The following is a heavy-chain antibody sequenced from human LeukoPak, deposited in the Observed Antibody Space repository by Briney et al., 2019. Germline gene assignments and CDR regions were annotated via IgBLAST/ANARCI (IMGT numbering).Heavy chain of an antibody. CDR1: GGSISSGSYY. CDR3: ARVEQWLTTDAFDI. Sequence: PSETLSLTCTVSGGSISSGSYYWSWIRQPAGKGLEWIGRIYTSGSTNYNPSLKSRVTISVDTSKNQFSLKLSSVAAADTAVYYCARVEQWLTTDAFDIWGQGTMVTVSS. D-gene: IGHD6-19*01. J-gene: IGHJ3*02. CDR2: IYTSGST. V-gene: IGHV4-61*02.